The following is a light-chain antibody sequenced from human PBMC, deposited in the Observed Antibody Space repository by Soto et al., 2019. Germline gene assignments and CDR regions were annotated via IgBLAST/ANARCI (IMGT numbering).Light chain of an antibody. CDR3: QHYNDWPPWT. J-gene: IGKJ1*01. V-gene: IGKV3-15*01. CDR2: AAS. CDR1: QSVSNN. Sequence: EIVMTQSPATLSVSPGERATLSCRASQSVSNNVARYQQKPGQAPRVVIYAASMRATGIPARFSGRGSGTEFTLTISSLQSEDFALYYCQHYNDWPPWTFGQGTKVEIK.